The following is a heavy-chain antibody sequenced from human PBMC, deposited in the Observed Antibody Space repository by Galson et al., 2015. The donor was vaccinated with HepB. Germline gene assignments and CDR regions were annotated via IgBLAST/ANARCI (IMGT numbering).Heavy chain of an antibody. D-gene: IGHD6-13*01. CDR3: ARVRSAAKIDY. CDR1: GFTFSSYA. Sequence: SLRLSCAASGFTFSSYAMHWVRQAPGKGLEWVAVISYDGSNKYYADSVKGRFTISRDNSKNTLYLQMNSLRAEDTAVYYCARVRSAAKIDYWGQGTLVTVSS. V-gene: IGHV3-30-3*01. CDR2: ISYDGSNK. J-gene: IGHJ4*02.